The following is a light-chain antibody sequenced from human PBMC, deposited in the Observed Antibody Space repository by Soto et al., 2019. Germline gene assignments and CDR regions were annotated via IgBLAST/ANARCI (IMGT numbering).Light chain of an antibody. CDR1: QTISSW. V-gene: IGKV1-5*03. CDR3: QQSYSTVSIT. CDR2: KAS. Sequence: DIQMTQSPSTLSGSVGDRVTITCRASQTISSWLAWYQQKPGKAPKLLIYKASTLKSGVPSRFSGSGSGTEFTLTISSLQPDDFATYHCQQSYSTVSITFGQGTRLEIK. J-gene: IGKJ5*01.